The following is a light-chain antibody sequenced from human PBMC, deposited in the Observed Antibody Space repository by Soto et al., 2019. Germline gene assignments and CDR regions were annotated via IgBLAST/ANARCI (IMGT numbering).Light chain of an antibody. J-gene: IGKJ3*01. CDR1: QSVLYSSDNKNY. CDR2: WAS. CDR3: QQYYSTPIT. Sequence: DIVMTQSPDSLAVSLGERATINCKSSQSVLYSSDNKNYLAWYQQKPGQPPKLLIYWASTRESGVPDRFSGSGSGIDFSLSIGSVRAADVAVYYCQQYYSTPITCGPGTKLDSK. V-gene: IGKV4-1*01.